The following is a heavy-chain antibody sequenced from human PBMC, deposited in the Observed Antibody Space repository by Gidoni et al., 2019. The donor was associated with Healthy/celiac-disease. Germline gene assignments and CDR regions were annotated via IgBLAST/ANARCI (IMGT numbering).Heavy chain of an antibody. CDR1: GGSISSSSYY. CDR2: IYYSGST. V-gene: IGHV4-39*01. D-gene: IGHD3-3*01. J-gene: IGHJ4*02. Sequence: QLQLQESGPGLVKPSETLSLTCTVSGGSISSSSYYWGWIRQPPGKGLEWIGSIYYSGSTYYNPSLKSRVTISVDTSKNQFSLKRSSVTAADTAVYYCASLRRGTYYDFWSGYYFPDYWGQGTLVTVSS. CDR3: ASLRRGTYYDFWSGYYFPDY.